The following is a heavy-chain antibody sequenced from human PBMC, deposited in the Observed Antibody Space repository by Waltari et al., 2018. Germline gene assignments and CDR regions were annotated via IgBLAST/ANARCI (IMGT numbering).Heavy chain of an antibody. CDR3: AKDGLNPYDSSVGHFDY. J-gene: IGHJ4*02. D-gene: IGHD3-22*01. CDR1: GYTLTELS. Sequence: QVQLVQSGAEVKKPGASVKVSCKVSGYTLTELSMHWVRQAPGKGLEWVAVISYDGSNKYYAESVKGRFTISRDNSKNTLYLQMNSLRAEDTAVYYCAKDGLNPYDSSVGHFDYWGQGTLVTVSS. V-gene: IGHV3-30*18. CDR2: ISYDGSNK.